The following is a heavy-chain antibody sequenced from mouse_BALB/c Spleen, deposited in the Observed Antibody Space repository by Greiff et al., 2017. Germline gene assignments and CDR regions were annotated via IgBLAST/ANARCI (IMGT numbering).Heavy chain of an antibody. Sequence: EVQLQQSGPELVKPGASVKISCKTSGYSFTEYTMHWVQQSHGKSLEWIGGINPNNGGTSYNQKFKGKATLTVDKSSSTTYMELRRMTSEDSAVYYCAVCARALVTAATSFAYWGQGTPVTVSA. J-gene: IGHJ3*01. CDR3: AVCARALVTAATSFAY. CDR1: GYSFTEYT. CDR2: INPNNGGT. V-gene: IGHV1-18*01. D-gene: IGHD6-2*01.